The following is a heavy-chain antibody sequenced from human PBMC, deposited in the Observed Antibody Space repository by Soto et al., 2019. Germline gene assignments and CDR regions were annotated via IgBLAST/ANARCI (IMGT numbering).Heavy chain of an antibody. V-gene: IGHV3-23*01. D-gene: IGHD6-19*01. J-gene: IGHJ4*02. CDR1: GFTFSSYA. CDR2: ISGSGGST. Sequence: EVQLLESGGGLVQPGGSLRLSCAASGFTFSSYAMSWVRQAPGKGLEWVSAISGSGGSTYYADSVKRRFTISRDNPKNALDLKMNRLRAEDTAVYYCAKDAVAGSPTNYWGQGTLVTVS. CDR3: AKDAVAGSPTNY.